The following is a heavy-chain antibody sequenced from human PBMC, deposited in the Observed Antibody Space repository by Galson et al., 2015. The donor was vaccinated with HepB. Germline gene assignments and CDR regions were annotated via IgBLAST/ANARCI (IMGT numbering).Heavy chain of an antibody. CDR1: GFTFNNAW. J-gene: IGHJ6*02. D-gene: IGHD6-25*01. CDR3: TTDRTFSSVYYVNYYYYAMHV. V-gene: IGHV3-15*01. CDR2: IKSKTDGGTT. Sequence: SLRLSCAASGFTFNNAWMSWVRQAPGKGLEWVGRIKSKTDGGTTDYAAPVKGRFSISRDDSENILYLQMNSLKTDDTAVYYCTTDRTFSSVYYVNYYYYAMHVWGQGTTVTVSS.